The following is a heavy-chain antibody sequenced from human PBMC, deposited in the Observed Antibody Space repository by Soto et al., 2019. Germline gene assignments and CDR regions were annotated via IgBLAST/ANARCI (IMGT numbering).Heavy chain of an antibody. CDR2: IYYSGST. CDR1: GGSISSYY. Sequence: PSETLSLTCTVSGGSISSYYWSWIRQPPGKGLEWIGYIYYSGSTNYNPSLKSRVTISVDTSKNQFSLKLSSVTAADTAVYYCAREVFCSSSSCQVRYGMDVWGQGTTVTVSS. J-gene: IGHJ6*02. CDR3: AREVFCSSSSCQVRYGMDV. V-gene: IGHV4-59*01. D-gene: IGHD2-2*01.